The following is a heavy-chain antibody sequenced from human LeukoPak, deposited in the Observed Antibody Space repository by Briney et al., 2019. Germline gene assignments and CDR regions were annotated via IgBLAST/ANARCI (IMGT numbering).Heavy chain of an antibody. Sequence: KPSGTLSLTCAVSGGSISSSNWWSWVRQPPGKGLEWIGEIYHSGSTNYNPSLKSRVTISVDTSKNQFSLKLSSVPAADTAVYYCARGPTTVTRAFDYWGQGTLVTISS. V-gene: IGHV4-4*02. CDR1: GGSISSSNW. CDR2: IYHSGST. D-gene: IGHD4-17*01. J-gene: IGHJ4*02. CDR3: ARGPTTVTRAFDY.